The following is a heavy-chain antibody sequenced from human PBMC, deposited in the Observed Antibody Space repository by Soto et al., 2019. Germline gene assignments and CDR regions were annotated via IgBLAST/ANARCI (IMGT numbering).Heavy chain of an antibody. CDR2: IRGSGGST. J-gene: IGHJ4*02. V-gene: IGHV3-23*01. CDR3: ARTLYSYGTDY. D-gene: IGHD5-18*01. Sequence: EVQLLESGGGLVQPGGSLRLSCVASGFTFSSYAMSWVRQAPGKGLEWVSAIRGSGGSTYYADSVKGRFTISRDNSKNTLYLQMNSLRAEDTAVYYCARTLYSYGTDYWGQGTLVTVSS. CDR1: GFTFSSYA.